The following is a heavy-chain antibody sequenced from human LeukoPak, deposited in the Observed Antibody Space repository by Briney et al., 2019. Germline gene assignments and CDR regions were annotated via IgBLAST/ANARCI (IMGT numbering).Heavy chain of an antibody. Sequence: PGGSLRLSCAASGFTFSSYAMSWVRQAPGKGLEWIGRIYTSGSTNYNPSLKSRVTMSVDTSKNQFSLKLSSVTAADTAVYYCARDRYCSSTSCPPTTLAAFDYWGQGTLVTVSS. D-gene: IGHD2-2*01. CDR2: IYTSGST. CDR1: GFTFSSYA. CDR3: ARDRYCSSTSCPPTTLAAFDY. V-gene: IGHV4-4*07. J-gene: IGHJ4*02.